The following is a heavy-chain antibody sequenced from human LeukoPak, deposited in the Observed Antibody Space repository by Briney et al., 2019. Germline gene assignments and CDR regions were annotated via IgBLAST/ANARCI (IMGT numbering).Heavy chain of an antibody. V-gene: IGHV1-18*01. D-gene: IGHD5-24*01. CDR1: GYTXTSYA. Sequence: GASVKVSCKASGYTXTSYAISGVRQAPGQGLESMGWISAYNGNTNYAQKLQGRVTMTTDTSTSTAYMELRSLRSDDTAVYYCAKEGDGYNYFDYWGQGTLVTVSS. CDR2: ISAYNGNT. J-gene: IGHJ4*02. CDR3: AKEGDGYNYFDY.